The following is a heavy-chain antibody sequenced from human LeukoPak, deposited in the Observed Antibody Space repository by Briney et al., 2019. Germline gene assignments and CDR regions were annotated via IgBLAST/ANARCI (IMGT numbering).Heavy chain of an antibody. CDR1: GGSISGYY. D-gene: IGHD2-2*01. J-gene: IGHJ5*02. CDR3: ARDNRGYCSSTSCYPNWFDP. Sequence: SETLSLSCTVSGGSISGYYWSWIRQPPGKGLEWIGYIYYSGSTNYNPSLKSRVTISVDTSKNQFSLKLSSVTAADPAVYYCARDNRGYCSSTSCYPNWFDPWGQGTLVTVSS. CDR2: IYYSGST. V-gene: IGHV4-59*01.